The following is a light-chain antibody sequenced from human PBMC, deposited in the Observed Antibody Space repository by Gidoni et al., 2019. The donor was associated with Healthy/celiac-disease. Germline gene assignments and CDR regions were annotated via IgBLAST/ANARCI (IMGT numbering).Light chain of an antibody. CDR2: GAS. CDR1: QSVSSSY. V-gene: IGKV3-20*01. Sequence: EIVLTQSPGTLSLSLGERATLSCRASQSVSSSYVACYQQKPGQAPRLLIYGASSRATGIPDRFSGSGSGTDFTLTISRLEPEDFAVYYCQQYGSSPLTFGGGTKVEIK. CDR3: QQYGSSPLT. J-gene: IGKJ4*01.